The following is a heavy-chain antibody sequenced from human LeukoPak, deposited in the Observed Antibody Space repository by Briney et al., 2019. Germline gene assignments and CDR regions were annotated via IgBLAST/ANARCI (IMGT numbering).Heavy chain of an antibody. J-gene: IGHJ4*02. Sequence: GGSLRLSCAASGFTFTIYWIACVRHAPGGRLEWMANIKQDGSEKYYVDSVIGRFTISRDNAENSLYLQMNSLRAEDTAVYYCARDSGGVLDYWGGGTLVTVSS. D-gene: IGHD3-10*01. CDR2: IKQDGSEK. V-gene: IGHV3-7*04. CDR3: ARDSGGVLDY. CDR1: GFTFTIYW.